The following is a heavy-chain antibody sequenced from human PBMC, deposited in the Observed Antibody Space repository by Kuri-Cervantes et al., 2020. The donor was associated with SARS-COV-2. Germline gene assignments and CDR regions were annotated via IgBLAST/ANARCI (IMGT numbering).Heavy chain of an antibody. J-gene: IGHJ4*02. CDR2: IYHSGST. Sequence: SQTLSLTCAVSGYSISSGYYWGWIRQPPGKGLEWIGSIYHSGSTYYNPSLKSRVTISVDRSKNQFSLKLSSVTAADTAVYYCARGNSSSGFDYWGQGTLVTVSS. V-gene: IGHV4-38-2*01. CDR3: ARGNSSSGFDY. D-gene: IGHD6-6*01. CDR1: GYSISSGYY.